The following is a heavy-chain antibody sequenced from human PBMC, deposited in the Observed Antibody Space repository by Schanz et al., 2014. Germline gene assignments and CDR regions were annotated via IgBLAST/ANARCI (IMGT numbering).Heavy chain of an antibody. CDR1: GFTFDDYA. CDR3: AKDRQNRVNRVGYYYGMDV. CDR2: ISWNSGSI. J-gene: IGHJ6*02. Sequence: EVQLVESGGGLVQPGRSLRLSCAASGFTFDDYAMHLVLQAPGNGLEWVSGISWNSGSIGYADSVKGRFTISRDDAKNSLYLQMNSLRAEDTALYYCAKDRQNRVNRVGYYYGMDVWGQGTTVTVSS. V-gene: IGHV3-9*01. D-gene: IGHD3-16*01.